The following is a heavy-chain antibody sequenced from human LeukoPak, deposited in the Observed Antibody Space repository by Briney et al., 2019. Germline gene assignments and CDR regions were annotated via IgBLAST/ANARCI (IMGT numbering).Heavy chain of an antibody. D-gene: IGHD6-25*01. CDR2: IYYSGST. CDR3: ARGPYSSDAGY. J-gene: IGHJ4*02. V-gene: IGHV4-59*12. CDR1: GGSISSYY. Sequence: SETLSLTCTVSGGSISSYYWSWIRQSPGKGLEWIGYIYYSGSTNYNPSLKSRVTMSVETSKNQLSLILTGVAAADTAVYYCARGPYSSDAGYWGQGTLVTVSS.